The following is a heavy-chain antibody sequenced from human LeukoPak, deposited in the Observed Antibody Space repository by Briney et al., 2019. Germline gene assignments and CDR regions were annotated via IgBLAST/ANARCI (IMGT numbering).Heavy chain of an antibody. V-gene: IGHV1-2*02. CDR3: ARDGLARSGRSNWFDP. Sequence: ASVKVSCKASGYTFTGYYMHWVRQAPGQGLEWMGWINPNSGGTNYAQKFQGRVTMTRDTSISTAYMELSRLRSDDTAVYYCARDGLARSGRSNWFDPWGQGTLVTVSS. D-gene: IGHD2-15*01. CDR1: GYTFTGYY. J-gene: IGHJ5*02. CDR2: INPNSGGT.